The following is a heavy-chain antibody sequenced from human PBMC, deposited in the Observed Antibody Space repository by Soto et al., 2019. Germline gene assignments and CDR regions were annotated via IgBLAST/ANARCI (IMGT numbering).Heavy chain of an antibody. V-gene: IGHV1-69*13. J-gene: IGHJ1*01. CDR1: GGTFSSYA. CDR3: ASTPGDLGYIYYYDSSGYYRY. Sequence: WASVKVSCKASGGTFSSYAISWVRQAPGQGLEWMGGIIPIFGTANYAQKFQGRVTITADESTSTAYMELSSLRSEDTAVYYCASTPGDLGYIYYYDSSGYYRYWGQGTLVTVSS. D-gene: IGHD3-22*01. CDR2: IIPIFGTA.